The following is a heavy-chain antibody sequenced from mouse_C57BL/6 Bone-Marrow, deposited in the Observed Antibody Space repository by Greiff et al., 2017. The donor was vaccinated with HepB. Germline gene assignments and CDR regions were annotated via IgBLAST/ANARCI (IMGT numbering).Heavy chain of an antibody. CDR2: ISNGGGST. CDR1: GFTFSDYY. D-gene: IGHD2-1*01. J-gene: IGHJ1*03. CDR3: ARPLPPYWYFDV. V-gene: IGHV5-12*01. Sequence: DVKLVESGGGLVQPGGSLKLSCAASGFTFSDYYMYWVRQTPEKRLEWVAYISNGGGSTYYPDTVKGRVTISRDNAKNTLYLQMSRLKSEDTAMYYCARPLPPYWYFDVWGTGTTVTVSS.